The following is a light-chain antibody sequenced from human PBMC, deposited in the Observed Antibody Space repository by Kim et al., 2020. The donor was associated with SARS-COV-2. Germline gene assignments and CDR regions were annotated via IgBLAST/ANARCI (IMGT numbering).Light chain of an antibody. J-gene: IGKJ1*01. CDR3: QQYGSSPRT. CDR2: GAS. CDR1: QSVSSNY. Sequence: PGERAPLSCGASQSVSSNYVAWYQQKPGQAPRLLNYGASSRATGIPDRFSGSGSGTDFTLTISRLEPEDFAVYYCQQYGSSPRTFGQGTKVDIK. V-gene: IGKV3-20*01.